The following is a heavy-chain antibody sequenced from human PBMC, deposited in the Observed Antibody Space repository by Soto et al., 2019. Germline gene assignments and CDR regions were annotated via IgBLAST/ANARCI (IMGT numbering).Heavy chain of an antibody. Sequence: EVQLLESGGGLVQPGGSLRLSCTASGFTFSNYAMNWVRQAPGKGLEWVSTLSGSGSSTYYADSVKGRFTISRDNSKNTLYLQMNNLRAEDTAIYYCATVPLKPQVFDYWGQGTLVTVSS. CDR1: GFTFSNYA. CDR2: LSGSGSST. V-gene: IGHV3-23*01. CDR3: ATVPLKPQVFDY. J-gene: IGHJ4*02.